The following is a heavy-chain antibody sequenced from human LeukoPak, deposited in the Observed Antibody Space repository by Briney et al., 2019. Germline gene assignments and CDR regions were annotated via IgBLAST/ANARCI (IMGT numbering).Heavy chain of an antibody. CDR3: ARSYYYYYYMDV. CDR1: GGSISGSSYY. V-gene: IGHV4-39*07. J-gene: IGHJ6*03. CDR2: IYYSGST. Sequence: NPSETLSLTCTVSGGSISGSSYYWGWIRQPPGKGLEWIGSIYYSGSTYYNPSLKSRVTISVDTSKNQFSLKLSSVTAADTAVYYCARSYYYYYYMDVWGKGTTVTVSS.